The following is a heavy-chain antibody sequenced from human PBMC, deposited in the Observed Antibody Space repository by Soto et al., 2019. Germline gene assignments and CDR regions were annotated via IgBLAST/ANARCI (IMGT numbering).Heavy chain of an antibody. J-gene: IGHJ5*02. D-gene: IGHD2-15*01. Sequence: SETLSLTCTVSGGSISSYYWSWIRQPPGKGLEWIGYIYYSGSTNYNPSLKSRVTISVDTSKNQFSLKLSSVTAADTAVYYCARIVVVIAATGERWFDPWGKGTLVTVSS. CDR2: IYYSGST. CDR3: ARIVVVIAATGERWFDP. V-gene: IGHV4-59*01. CDR1: GGSISSYY.